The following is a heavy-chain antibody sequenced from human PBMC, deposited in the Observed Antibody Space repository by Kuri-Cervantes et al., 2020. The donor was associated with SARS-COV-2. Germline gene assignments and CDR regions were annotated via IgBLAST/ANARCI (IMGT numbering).Heavy chain of an antibody. CDR3: AREGDYSGSLSGDDY. CDR1: GFTFSSYA. V-gene: IGHV3-64*01. CDR2: ISSNGGST. Sequence: GESLKISCAASGFTFSSYAMHWVRQAPGKGLEYVSAISSNGGSTYYANSVKGRFTISRDNSKNTLYLQMNSLRAEDTAVYYRAREGDYSGSLSGDDYWGQGILVTVSS. J-gene: IGHJ4*02. D-gene: IGHD1-26*01.